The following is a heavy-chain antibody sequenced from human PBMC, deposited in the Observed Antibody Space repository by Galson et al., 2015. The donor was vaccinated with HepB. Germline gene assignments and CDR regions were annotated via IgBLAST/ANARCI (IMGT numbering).Heavy chain of an antibody. D-gene: IGHD2-15*01. V-gene: IGHV3-49*04. J-gene: IGHJ2*01. Sequence: SLRLSCATSGFTFGDYDMNWVRQAPGKGLEWVGFIRSKGYGATTEYAAPVKGRFTTPRDNAKNSLYLQMHSLRDEDTAVYYCARAAFGSYSYWYLDLWGRGTLVTVSS. CDR2: IRSKGYGATT. CDR1: GFTFGDYD. CDR3: ARAAFGSYSYWYLDL.